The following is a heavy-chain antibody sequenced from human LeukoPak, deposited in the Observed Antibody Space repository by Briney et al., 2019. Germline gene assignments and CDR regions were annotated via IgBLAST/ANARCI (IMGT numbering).Heavy chain of an antibody. D-gene: IGHD2-2*01. Sequence: GGSLRLSCAASGFTFSSYAMSWVRQAPGKGLEGVSAMSGSGGSTYYADSVKGRFTISRDNSKNTLYLQMNSQRAEDTAVYYCAKGASPKGRYFDYWGQGTLVTVSS. CDR2: MSGSGGST. CDR3: AKGASPKGRYFDY. CDR1: GFTFSSYA. J-gene: IGHJ4*02. V-gene: IGHV3-23*01.